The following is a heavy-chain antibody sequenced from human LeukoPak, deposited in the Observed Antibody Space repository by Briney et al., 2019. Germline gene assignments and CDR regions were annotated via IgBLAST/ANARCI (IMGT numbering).Heavy chain of an antibody. V-gene: IGHV1-2*06. J-gene: IGHJ5*02. D-gene: IGHD6-13*01. Sequence: ASVKVSCKAIVYISTGNYIHWVRQAPRQGREWMGRINPISGITNYAQKFQGRVTMTRDTSITTAYMELSRLTSDDTAVFYCAREVGYSTSYYGRFDPWGQGTLVTVSS. CDR1: VYISTGNY. CDR2: INPISGIT. CDR3: AREVGYSTSYYGRFDP.